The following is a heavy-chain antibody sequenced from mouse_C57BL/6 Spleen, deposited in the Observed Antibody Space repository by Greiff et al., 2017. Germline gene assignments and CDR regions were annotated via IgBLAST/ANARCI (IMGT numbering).Heavy chain of an antibody. V-gene: IGHV1-47*01. CDR3: ARGDYYGSSYYFDY. J-gene: IGHJ2*01. D-gene: IGHD1-1*01. CDR1: GYTFTTYP. Sequence: QVQLQQSGAELVKPGASVKMSCKASGYTFTTYPIEWMKQNHGKSLEWIGNFHPYNDDTKYNEKFKGKATWTVEKSSSTVYLELSRLTSDDYAVYYCARGDYYGSSYYFDYWGQGTTLTVSS. CDR2: FHPYNDDT.